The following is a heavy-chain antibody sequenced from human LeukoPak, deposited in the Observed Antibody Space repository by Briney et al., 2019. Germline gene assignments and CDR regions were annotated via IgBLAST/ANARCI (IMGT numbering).Heavy chain of an antibody. CDR1: GFTFSNAW. CDR3: TTGRAMVVFDY. D-gene: IGHD5-18*01. CDR2: IKSKTDGGTT. J-gene: IGHJ4*02. Sequence: GGCLRLSCAASGFTFSNAWMSWVRQAPGKGLEWVGRIKSKTDGGTTDYAAPVKGRFTISRDDSKNTLYLQMNSLKTEDTAVYYCTTGRAMVVFDYWGQGTLVTVSS. V-gene: IGHV3-15*01.